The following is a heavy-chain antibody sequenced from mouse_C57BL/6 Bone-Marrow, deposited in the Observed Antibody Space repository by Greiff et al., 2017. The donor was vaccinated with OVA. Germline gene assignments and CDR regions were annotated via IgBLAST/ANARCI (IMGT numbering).Heavy chain of an antibody. V-gene: IGHV1-82*01. J-gene: IGHJ2*01. CDR2: IYPGDGDT. CDR3: ARGFITTENY. CDR1: GYAFSSSW. D-gene: IGHD1-1*01. Sequence: VQLQQSGPELVKPGASVKISCKASGYAFSSSWMNWVKQRPGKGLEWIGRIYPGDGDTNYNGKFKGKATLTADKSSSTVYMQLSSLTSEDSAVYFCARGFITTENYWGQGTTLTVSS.